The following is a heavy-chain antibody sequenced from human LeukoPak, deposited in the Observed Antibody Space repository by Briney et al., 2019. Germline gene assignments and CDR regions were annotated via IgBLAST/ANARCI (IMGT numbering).Heavy chain of an antibody. J-gene: IGHJ6*02. V-gene: IGHV4-30-4*01. CDR1: GGSISSGDYY. CDR3: ARGDSSSWTNYYYYGMDV. Sequence: PSQTRSLTCTISGGSISSGDYYWSWIRQPPGKGLEWIGYIYYSGSTYYNPSLKSRVTISVDTSKNQFSLKLSSVTAADTAVYYCARGDSSSWTNYYYYGMDVWGQGTTVTVSS. CDR2: IYYSGST. D-gene: IGHD6-13*01.